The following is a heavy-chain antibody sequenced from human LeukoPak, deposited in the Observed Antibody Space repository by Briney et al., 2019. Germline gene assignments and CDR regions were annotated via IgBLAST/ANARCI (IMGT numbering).Heavy chain of an antibody. Sequence: ASVKVSCKASGYTFTGYYMHWVRQAPGQGLEWMGWINPNSGGTNYAQKFQGRVTMTRDTSISTAYMELSRLRSDDTAVYYCARAAPPVVIDYYDSSGYNSWFDPWGQGTLVTVSS. CDR3: ARAAPPVVIDYYDSSGYNSWFDP. V-gene: IGHV1-2*02. D-gene: IGHD3-22*01. CDR2: INPNSGGT. CDR1: GYTFTGYY. J-gene: IGHJ5*02.